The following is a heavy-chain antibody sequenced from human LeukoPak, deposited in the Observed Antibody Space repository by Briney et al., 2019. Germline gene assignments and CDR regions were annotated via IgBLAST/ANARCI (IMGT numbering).Heavy chain of an antibody. D-gene: IGHD6-6*01. J-gene: IGHJ4*02. CDR3: AKGSRSIAVDNLCDY. CDR2: ISSSGGST. Sequence: GGSLRLSCAASGFTFSSSAMSWVRQAPGKGLEWVSVISSSGGSTYYADSVKGRFTIFRDNSKNTLYLQMSSLRAEDTAVYYCAKGSRSIAVDNLCDYWGQGTLVTVSS. V-gene: IGHV3-23*01. CDR1: GFTFSSSA.